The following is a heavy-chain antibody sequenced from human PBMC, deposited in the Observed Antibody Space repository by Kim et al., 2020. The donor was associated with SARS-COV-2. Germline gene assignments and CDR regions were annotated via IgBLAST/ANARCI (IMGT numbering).Heavy chain of an antibody. CDR2: IYYSGST. D-gene: IGHD3-10*01. CDR1: GGSISSSSYY. Sequence: SETLSLTCTVSGGSISSSSYYWGWIRQPPGKGLEWIGSIYYSGSTYYNPSLKSRVTISVDTSKNQFSLKLSSVTAADTAVYYCARQKLLAVFDYWGQGTL. V-gene: IGHV4-39*01. CDR3: ARQKLLAVFDY. J-gene: IGHJ4*02.